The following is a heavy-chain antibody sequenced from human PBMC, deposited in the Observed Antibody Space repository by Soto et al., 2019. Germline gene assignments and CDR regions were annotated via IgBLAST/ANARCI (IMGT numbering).Heavy chain of an antibody. D-gene: IGHD3-10*01. CDR1: GFTVSSNY. CDR3: ARGSGGSGRSYYYGLDV. V-gene: IGHV3-66*01. CDR2: IYGDTNT. Sequence: EMQLVESGGGLVQPGGSLRVSCAASGFTVSSNYMSWVRQAPGKGLEWVSIIYGDTNTYYADSVKGRFTISRDNSXNXXYLQMNSLRAEDTAVYYCARGSGGSGRSYYYGLDVWGQGTTVTVSS. J-gene: IGHJ6*02.